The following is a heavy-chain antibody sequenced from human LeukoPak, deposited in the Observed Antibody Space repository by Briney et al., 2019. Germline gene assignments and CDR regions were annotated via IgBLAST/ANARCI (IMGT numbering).Heavy chain of an antibody. CDR3: ARSYSNHLFGMDV. D-gene: IGHD4-11*01. Sequence: PGGSLRLSCAASGFTVSSYYMTWVRQAPGKGLEWVSVIYSGGSIYYADSVKGRVAISRDNSKNTVFLQMNSVRAEDTAVYYCARSYSNHLFGMDVWGQGTTVTVSS. CDR1: GFTVSSYY. V-gene: IGHV3-66*01. CDR2: IYSGGSI. J-gene: IGHJ6*02.